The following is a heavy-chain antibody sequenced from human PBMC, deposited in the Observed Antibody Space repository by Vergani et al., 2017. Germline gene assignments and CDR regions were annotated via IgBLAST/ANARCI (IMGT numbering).Heavy chain of an antibody. CDR3: ARVGATWGRRWFDP. D-gene: IGHD1-26*01. CDR2: IYYSGST. Sequence: QVQLQESGPGLVKPSETLSLTCTVSGGSISSYYWSWIRQPPGKGLEWVGYIYYSGSTNYNPSLKSRVTISVDTSKNHFSLKLSSVTAADTAVYYCARVGATWGRRWFDPWGQGTLVTVSS. CDR1: GGSISSYY. J-gene: IGHJ5*02. V-gene: IGHV4-59*01.